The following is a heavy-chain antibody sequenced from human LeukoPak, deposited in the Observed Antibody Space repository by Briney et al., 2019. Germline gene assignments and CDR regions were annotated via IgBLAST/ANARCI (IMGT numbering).Heavy chain of an antibody. Sequence: ASVKVSCKASGYTFTSYGIRWVRPAPGQGLEWMGWISAYNGNTNYAQKLQGRVTMTTDTSTSTAYMELRSLRSDDTAVDYCARGSLGGVIVLPFDYWGQGTLVTVSS. CDR1: GYTFTSYG. J-gene: IGHJ4*02. V-gene: IGHV1-18*01. D-gene: IGHD3-16*02. CDR2: ISAYNGNT. CDR3: ARGSLGGVIVLPFDY.